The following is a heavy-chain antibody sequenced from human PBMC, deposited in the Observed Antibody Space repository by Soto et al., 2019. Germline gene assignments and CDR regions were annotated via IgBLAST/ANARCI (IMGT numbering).Heavy chain of an antibody. J-gene: IGHJ6*02. Sequence: SGPTLVNPTGPLTLTCPVSGFSLSNARVGVGWIRQPPGKALEWLAHIFSNDEKSHSTSLKSRLTISKDTSKSQVVLTMTNMDPVDTATYYCARIPTSWGLLYGMDVWGQGTTVTVSS. CDR1: GFSLSNARVG. V-gene: IGHV2-26*01. D-gene: IGHD7-27*01. CDR2: IFSNDEK. CDR3: ARIPTSWGLLYGMDV.